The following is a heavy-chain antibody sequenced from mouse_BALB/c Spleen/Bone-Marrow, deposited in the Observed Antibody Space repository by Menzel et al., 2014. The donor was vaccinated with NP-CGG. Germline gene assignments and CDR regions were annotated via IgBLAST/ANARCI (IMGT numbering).Heavy chain of an antibody. V-gene: IGHV1-4*01. J-gene: IGHJ4*01. CDR3: AKRDIYYGYDGNAMDY. CDR2: INPSSGYT. CDR1: GYTFTTYT. Sequence: VQLQQSGVELARPGASVKMSCKASGYTFTTYTMHWVKQRPGQGLEWIGYINPSSGYTNYNQKFKDKASLTADKSSSTAYMQLSSLTSEDSAVYFCAKRDIYYGYDGNAMDYWGQGTSVTVSS. D-gene: IGHD2-2*01.